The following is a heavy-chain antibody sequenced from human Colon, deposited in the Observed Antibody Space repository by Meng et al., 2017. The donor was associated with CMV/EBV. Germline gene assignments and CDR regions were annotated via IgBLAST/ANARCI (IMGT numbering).Heavy chain of an antibody. CDR3: VREGRGLKYFDY. CDR1: GDTFSNHY. V-gene: IGHV1-46*01. Sequence: FQSSGDTFSNHYIPWGRQAPGQGLEWMGLINPYDSTLDYGRRFRGRITVTRDTSSSTVYMELSSLRSEDTAIFYCVREGRGLKYFDYWGQGTLVTVSS. CDR2: INPYDSTL. J-gene: IGHJ4*02.